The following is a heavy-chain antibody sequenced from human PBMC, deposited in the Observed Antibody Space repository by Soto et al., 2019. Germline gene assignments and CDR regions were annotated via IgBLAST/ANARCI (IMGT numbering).Heavy chain of an antibody. Sequence: SETLSLTCTVSGGSISSGGYYWSWIRQHPGKGLEWIGYIYYSGSTYYNPSLKSRVTISVDTSKNQFSLKLSSVTAADTAVYYCARGWVRLGEFSLSHHGFDYWAQRTLVTVSA. D-gene: IGHD3-16*02. J-gene: IGHJ4*02. CDR2: IYYSGST. CDR1: GGSISSGGYY. CDR3: ARGWVRLGEFSLSHHGFDY. V-gene: IGHV4-31*03.